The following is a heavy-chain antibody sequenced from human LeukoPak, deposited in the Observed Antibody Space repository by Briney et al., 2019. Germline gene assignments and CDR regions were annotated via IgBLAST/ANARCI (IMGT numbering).Heavy chain of an antibody. V-gene: IGHV4-34*01. D-gene: IGHD2-2*01. CDR2: INHSGST. Sequence: SETLSLTCTVSGGSISSYYWSWIRQPPGKGLEWIGEINHSGSTNYNPSLKSRVTISVDTSKNQFSLKLSSVTAADTAVYYCASGDCSSTSCFYRYWGQGTLVTVSS. J-gene: IGHJ4*02. CDR3: ASGDCSSTSCFYRY. CDR1: GGSISSYY.